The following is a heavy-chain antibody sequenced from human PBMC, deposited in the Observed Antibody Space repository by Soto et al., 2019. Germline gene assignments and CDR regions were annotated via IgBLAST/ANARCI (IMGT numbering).Heavy chain of an antibody. CDR2: IYHSGRT. D-gene: IGHD6-19*01. CDR1: GGSISTDNW. J-gene: IGHJ4*02. CDR3: ARDQDSGWGLDS. Sequence: QVQVQESGPGLVKPSGTLSLTCVVSGGSISTDNWWSWVRQPPGKGLEWIGEIYHSGRTNYSPSLKSRVSISADTSKNQLSLHMTSVTAADTAVYYCARDQDSGWGLDSWGQGILVTVFS. V-gene: IGHV4-4*02.